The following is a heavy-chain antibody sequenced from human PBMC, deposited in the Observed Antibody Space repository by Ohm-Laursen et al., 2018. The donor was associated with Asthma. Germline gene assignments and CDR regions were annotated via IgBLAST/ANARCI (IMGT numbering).Heavy chain of an antibody. V-gene: IGHV3-30*03. J-gene: IGHJ6*02. CDR3: ARDRSDDTVDTARGRYYYYGMEV. CDR1: GFTFSSYG. CDR2: ISYDGSNK. Sequence: SSLRLSCAASGFTFSSYGMHWVRQAPGKGLEWVAVISYDGSNKYYADSVKGRFTISRDNSKNTLYLQMNSLRAEDTAVYYCARDRSDDTVDTARGRYYYYGMEVWGQGTTVTVS. D-gene: IGHD5-18*01.